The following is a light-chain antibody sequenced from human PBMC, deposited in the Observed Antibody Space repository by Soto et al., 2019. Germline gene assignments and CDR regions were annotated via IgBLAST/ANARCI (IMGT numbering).Light chain of an antibody. CDR3: QQNYNTPRT. J-gene: IGKJ1*01. V-gene: IGKV1-39*01. CDR1: QSISSY. Sequence: DIQMTQSPSSLSASVGDRVTITCRASQSISSYLNWYQQKPGRPPMLLIYFTSTLQSGVPSRFSGSGSATDFTLTISSLQPEDVATYYCQQNYNTPRTFGQGTKVDIK. CDR2: FTS.